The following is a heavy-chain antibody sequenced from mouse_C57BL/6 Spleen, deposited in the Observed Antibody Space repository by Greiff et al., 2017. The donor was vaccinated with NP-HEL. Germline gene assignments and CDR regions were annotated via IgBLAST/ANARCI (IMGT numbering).Heavy chain of an antibody. CDR1: GYSITSGYY. D-gene: IGHD1-1*01. J-gene: IGHJ2*01. CDR2: ISYDGSN. Sequence: DVKLQESGPGLVKPSQSLSLTCSVTGYSITSGYYWNWIRQFPGNKLEWMGYISYDGSNNYNPSLKNRISITRDTSKNQFFLKLNSVTTEDTATYYCARREGYYYGPFDYWGQGTTLTVSS. CDR3: ARREGYYYGPFDY. V-gene: IGHV3-6*01.